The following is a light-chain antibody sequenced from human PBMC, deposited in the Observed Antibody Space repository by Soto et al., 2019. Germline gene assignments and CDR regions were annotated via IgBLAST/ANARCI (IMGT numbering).Light chain of an antibody. V-gene: IGKV3-11*01. CDR3: QQRSNWLWT. Sequence: EIVLTQSPAILSLSPGEKATLSCRASQSVSGSLGWYQQKPGQAPRLIIYDASVRATGIPARFSGSGSGTDFTLTISSLEPEDFAVYYCQQRSNWLWTFGQGTKVDIK. CDR2: DAS. J-gene: IGKJ1*01. CDR1: QSVSGS.